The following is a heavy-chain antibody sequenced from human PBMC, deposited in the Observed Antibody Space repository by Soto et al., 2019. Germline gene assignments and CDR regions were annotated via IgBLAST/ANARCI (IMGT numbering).Heavy chain of an antibody. CDR2: VFYTGIT. D-gene: IGHD1-26*01. CDR3: ARNRGSSKPYYFDS. CDR1: GGSVISAGVC. Sequence: TMSLTRTVFGGSVISAGVCWSWIRQHPGKGLEWIGYVFYTGITYYTPSLKSRVTISVDTSRNQFSLNLTSVTAADTAVYYCARNRGSSKPYYFDSWGQGILVTVSS. V-gene: IGHV4-31*02. J-gene: IGHJ4*02.